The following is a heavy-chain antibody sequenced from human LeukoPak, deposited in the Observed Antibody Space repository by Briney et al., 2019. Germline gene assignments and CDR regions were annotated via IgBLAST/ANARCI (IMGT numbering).Heavy chain of an antibody. CDR3: ARQWAAAGHYYYGMDV. J-gene: IGHJ6*02. CDR2: IYPGDSDT. V-gene: IGHV5-51*01. Sequence: GESLKISCKVSGYSFTSYWIGWVRQMPGKGLEWMGIIYPGDSDTRYSPSFQGQVTVSADKSISTAYLQWSSLKASDTAMYYCARQWAAAGHYYYGMDVWGQGTTVTVSS. D-gene: IGHD6-13*01. CDR1: GYSFTSYW.